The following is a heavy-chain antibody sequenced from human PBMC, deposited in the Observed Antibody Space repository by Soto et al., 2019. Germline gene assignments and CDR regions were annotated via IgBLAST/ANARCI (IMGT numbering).Heavy chain of an antibody. D-gene: IGHD3-22*01. J-gene: IGHJ4*02. Sequence: VKLLQSGGALVQPGGSLRLSCAASGFTFSSHAMTWIRQAPGKGLEWVSGVSGSGGSVYHADSVKGRFTVSRDNSKDTLYLQMNRLRAEDTGIYFCAKNMDYYDSSGYCIFDSWGQGTLVTVSS. CDR2: VSGSGGSV. CDR1: GFTFSSHA. CDR3: AKNMDYYDSSGYCIFDS. V-gene: IGHV3-23*01.